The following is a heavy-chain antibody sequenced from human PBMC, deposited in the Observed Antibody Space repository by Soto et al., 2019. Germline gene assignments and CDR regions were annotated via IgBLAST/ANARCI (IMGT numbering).Heavy chain of an antibody. CDR1: GYTFTSYG. J-gene: IGHJ6*02. D-gene: IGHD3-10*01. V-gene: IGHV1-18*04. Sequence: GASVKVSCKASGYTFTSYGISWVRQAPGQGLEWMGWISAYSGNTNYAQKLQGRVTMTTDTSTSTAYMELRSLRSDDTAVYYCARETAARGDYYYGMDVWGQGTTVTVSS. CDR3: ARETAARGDYYYGMDV. CDR2: ISAYSGNT.